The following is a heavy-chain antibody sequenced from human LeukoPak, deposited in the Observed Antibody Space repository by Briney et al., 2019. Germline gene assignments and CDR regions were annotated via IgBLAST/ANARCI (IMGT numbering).Heavy chain of an antibody. CDR3: ARDSLSGAAAGGFDY. Sequence: GASVKVSCKASGYTFTGYYMHWVRQAPGQGLEWMGWINPNSGGTNYAQKFQGRVTMTRDTSINTAYMELSRLRSDDTAVYYCARDSLSGAAAGGFDYWGQGTLVTVSS. D-gene: IGHD6-13*01. CDR1: GYTFTGYY. CDR2: INPNSGGT. J-gene: IGHJ4*02. V-gene: IGHV1-2*02.